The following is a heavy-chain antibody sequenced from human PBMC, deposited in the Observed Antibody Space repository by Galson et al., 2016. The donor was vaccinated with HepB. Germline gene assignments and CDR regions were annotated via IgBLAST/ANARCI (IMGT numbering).Heavy chain of an antibody. Sequence: TLSLTCTVSGGSISSGDYYWSWIRQHPGKGLEWIGYIYYNGNTYYNPSLRGRFTISVDTSKNQFSLKLSSVTAADTAVFYCARMIVGGDYFDYWGQGTLVTVSS. CDR2: IYYNGNT. CDR1: GGSISSGDYY. D-gene: IGHD1-26*01. V-gene: IGHV4-31*03. CDR3: ARMIVGGDYFDY. J-gene: IGHJ4*02.